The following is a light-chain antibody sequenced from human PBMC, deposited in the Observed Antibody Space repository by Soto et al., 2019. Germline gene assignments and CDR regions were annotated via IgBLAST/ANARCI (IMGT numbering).Light chain of an antibody. Sequence: DIQMTKSPASLSASIGDRVTVTCRASQSLGSDLNWHQQKPGQAPKLLIYAASTLQGGVPSTFSGRGSGTDFTLAISSLQPEDVATYYCQRSDISPLIFGHVKRLE. V-gene: IGKV1-39*01. CDR1: QSLGSD. CDR2: AAS. J-gene: IGKJ5*01. CDR3: QRSDISPLI.